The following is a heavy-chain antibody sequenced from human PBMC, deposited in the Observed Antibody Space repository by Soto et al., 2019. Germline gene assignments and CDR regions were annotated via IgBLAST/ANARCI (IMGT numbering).Heavy chain of an antibody. D-gene: IGHD2-15*01. J-gene: IGHJ3*02. CDR1: GYAFTGYY. Sequence: ASVKVSCKASGYAFTGYYMRWVRQAPGQGLEWMGWINPNSGGTNYAQKFQGWVTMTRDTSISTAYMELSRLRSDDTAVYYCARGPYPSGIYCSGGSCYMGPDAFDIWGQGTMVTVSS. CDR3: ARGPYPSGIYCSGGSCYMGPDAFDI. CDR2: INPNSGGT. V-gene: IGHV1-2*04.